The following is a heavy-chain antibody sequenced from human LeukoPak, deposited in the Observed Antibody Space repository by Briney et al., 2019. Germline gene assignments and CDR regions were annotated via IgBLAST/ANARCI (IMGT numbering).Heavy chain of an antibody. CDR3: VREEHAFDI. Sequence: VASVKVSCKASGGTFSSYAISWVRQAPGQGLEWMGGIIPIFGTANYAQKFQGRVTITADESTSTAYMELGSLRSEDTAVYYCVREEHAFDIWGQGTMVTVSS. CDR1: GGTFSSYA. J-gene: IGHJ3*02. V-gene: IGHV1-69*01. CDR2: IIPIFGTA. D-gene: IGHD1/OR15-1a*01.